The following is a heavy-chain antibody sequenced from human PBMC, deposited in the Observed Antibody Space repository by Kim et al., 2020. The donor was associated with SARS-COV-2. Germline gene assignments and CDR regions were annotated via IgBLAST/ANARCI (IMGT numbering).Heavy chain of an antibody. Sequence: GGSLRLSCAASGFTFSSYGMHWVRQAPGKGLEWVALIWYDGSNKYYADSVKGRFTISRDNSKKTLYLQMNSLRAEDTAVYYCARDPTSYDFGSGYYTFDYWGQGTLVTVSS. D-gene: IGHD3-3*01. V-gene: IGHV3-33*01. CDR3: ARDPTSYDFGSGYYTFDY. J-gene: IGHJ4*02. CDR2: IWYDGSNK. CDR1: GFTFSSYG.